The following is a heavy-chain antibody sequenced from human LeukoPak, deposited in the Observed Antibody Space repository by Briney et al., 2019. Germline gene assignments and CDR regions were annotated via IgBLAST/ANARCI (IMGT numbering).Heavy chain of an antibody. V-gene: IGHV4-38-2*02. J-gene: IGHJ6*03. CDR2: IYHSGST. D-gene: IGHD2-21*02. CDR3: ARRYLSFVTAIQDYYQYMDV. Sequence: SSETLSLTCTVSAYSISSGYYWGWIRQPPGKGLEWIGSIYHSGSTYYNPSLKSRVTISVDTSKNQLSLNLRSVTAADTAVYYCARRYLSFVTAIQDYYQYMDVWGKGTTVTVSS. CDR1: AYSISSGYY.